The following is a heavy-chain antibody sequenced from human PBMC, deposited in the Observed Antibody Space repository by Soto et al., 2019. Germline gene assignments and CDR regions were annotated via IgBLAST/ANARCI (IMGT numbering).Heavy chain of an antibody. D-gene: IGHD2-15*01. CDR1: GFTFKNYA. CDR2: ISGSAIYT. CDR3: AKSSGAPKTYMDV. J-gene: IGHJ6*03. Sequence: GGSLRLSCAASGFTFKNYAMSWVRQAPGKGLEWVSGISGSAIYTYYADSVKGLITISRDNSKNTLYLQMNSLRAEDTAVYYCAKSSGAPKTYMDVWGKGTTVTVSS. V-gene: IGHV3-23*01.